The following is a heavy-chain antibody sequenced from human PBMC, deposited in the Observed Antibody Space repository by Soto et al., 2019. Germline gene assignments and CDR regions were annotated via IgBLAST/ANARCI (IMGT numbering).Heavy chain of an antibody. CDR2: ISSSGSTI. Sequence: GGSLSLSCAASGFTFISYEMNWVRPAPGKGLEWVSYISSSGSTIYYADSVKGRFTISRDNAKNSLYLQMNSLRAEDTAVYYCARAHGSGSYRYYYYGIDVWGQGTTVTVSS. V-gene: IGHV3-48*03. CDR1: GFTFISYE. D-gene: IGHD3-10*01. CDR3: ARAHGSGSYRYYYYGIDV. J-gene: IGHJ6*02.